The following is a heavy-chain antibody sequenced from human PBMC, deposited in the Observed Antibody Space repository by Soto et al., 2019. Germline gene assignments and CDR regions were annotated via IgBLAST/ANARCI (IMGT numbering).Heavy chain of an antibody. Sequence: QVQLQESGPGLVKPSQTLSLTCTVSGGSISSAGYNWSWIRQHPGKGLEWIGYIYYSGSTYYNPSLKSRVTISVDTSKNQCSLKLSSVTAADTAVYYCARYGSGTYYTTTFDYWGQGTLVTVSS. CDR3: ARYGSGTYYTTTFDY. CDR1: GGSISSAGYN. D-gene: IGHD3-10*01. V-gene: IGHV4-31*03. J-gene: IGHJ4*02. CDR2: IYYSGST.